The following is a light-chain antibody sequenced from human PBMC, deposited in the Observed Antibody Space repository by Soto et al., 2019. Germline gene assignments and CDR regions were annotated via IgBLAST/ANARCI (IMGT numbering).Light chain of an antibody. Sequence: QSALTQPPSASGAPGQSVTISCTGTSSDVGGYNYVSWYQQHPGKAPKLMIYDVSKRPSGVPDRFSGYKSGNTASLTVSGLQAEDEADYYCSSYAGSINVLFGGGAKLTVL. CDR1: SSDVGGYNY. CDR2: DVS. CDR3: SSYAGSINVL. J-gene: IGLJ2*01. V-gene: IGLV2-8*01.